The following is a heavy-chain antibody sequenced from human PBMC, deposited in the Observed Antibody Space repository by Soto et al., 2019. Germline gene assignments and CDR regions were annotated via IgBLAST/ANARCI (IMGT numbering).Heavy chain of an antibody. Sequence: GGSLRLSCAASGFTFSSYGMHWVRQAPGKGLEWVAVIWYDGSNKCYADSVKGRFIISRDNSKNTLYLQMDSLRAEDTAVYSCAKDGNYYGSGSYLVYWGQGTLVTVSS. V-gene: IGHV3-30*02. CDR2: IWYDGSNK. D-gene: IGHD3-10*01. CDR1: GFTFSSYG. CDR3: AKDGNYYGSGSYLVY. J-gene: IGHJ4*02.